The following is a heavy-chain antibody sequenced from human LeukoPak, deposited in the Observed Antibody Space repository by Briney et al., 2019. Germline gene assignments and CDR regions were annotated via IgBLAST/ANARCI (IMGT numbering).Heavy chain of an antibody. CDR3: ARAVPRDGMDV. CDR2: ISAYNGNT. J-gene: IGHJ6*02. Sequence: ASVKVSCKASGYTFTSYGISWVRRAPGQGLEWMGWISAYNGNTNYGQKLQGRVTMTTDTSTSTAYMELRSLRSDDTAAYYCARAVPRDGMDVWGQGTTVTVSS. CDR1: GYTFTSYG. V-gene: IGHV1-18*01.